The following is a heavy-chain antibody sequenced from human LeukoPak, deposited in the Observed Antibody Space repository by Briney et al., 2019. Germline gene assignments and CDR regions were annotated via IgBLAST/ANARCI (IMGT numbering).Heavy chain of an antibody. D-gene: IGHD2-15*01. Sequence: GESLKISFKGSGYSFTSYWIGWVRQMPGKGLGWMGIIYPGDSDTRYSPSFQGQVTISADKSISTAYLQWSSLKASDTVMYYCARLYPHGGYYFDYWGQGTLVTVSS. CDR2: IYPGDSDT. CDR1: GYSFTSYW. V-gene: IGHV5-51*01. CDR3: ARLYPHGGYYFDY. J-gene: IGHJ4*02.